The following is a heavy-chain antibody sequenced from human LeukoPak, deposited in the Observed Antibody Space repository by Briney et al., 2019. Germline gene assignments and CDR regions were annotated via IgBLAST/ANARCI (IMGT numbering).Heavy chain of an antibody. J-gene: IGHJ4*02. CDR3: AKDLFGGSYRTFDY. CDR2: ISGSGGST. V-gene: IGHV3-23*01. Sequence: GGSLRLSCAASGFTFSSYAMSWVRQAPGKGLEWVSAISGSGGSTYYADSVKGRFTISRDNSKNTLCLQMNSLRAEDTAVYYCAKDLFGGSYRTFDYWGQGTLVTVSS. D-gene: IGHD2-15*01. CDR1: GFTFSSYA.